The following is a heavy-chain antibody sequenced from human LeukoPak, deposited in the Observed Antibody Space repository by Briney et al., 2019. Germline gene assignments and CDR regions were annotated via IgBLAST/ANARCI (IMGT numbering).Heavy chain of an antibody. CDR1: GFSFSTHN. CDR2: IGRDSSYV. D-gene: IGHD7-27*01. CDR3: ASHFAHWGSHLFGY. Sequence: GGSLRLSCVASGFSFSTHNMNWVRQAPGQGLEWVSSIGRDSSYVYYADSLKGRFTISRDDAKNSLYLQMNNLRAEDTAVYYCASHFAHWGSHLFGYWGQGTLVTVSS. V-gene: IGHV3-21*01. J-gene: IGHJ4*02.